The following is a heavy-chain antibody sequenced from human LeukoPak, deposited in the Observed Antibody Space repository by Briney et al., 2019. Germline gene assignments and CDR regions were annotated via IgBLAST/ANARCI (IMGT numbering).Heavy chain of an antibody. J-gene: IGHJ2*01. Sequence: PSETLSLTCTVSGGPISSGGYYWSWIRQHPGKGLEWIGYIYYSGSTYYNPSLKSRVTISVDTSKNQFSLKLSSVTAADTAVYYCAREGPVGGSYSVSLWRYFDLWGRGTLVTVSS. V-gene: IGHV4-31*03. D-gene: IGHD1-26*01. CDR2: IYYSGST. CDR1: GGPISSGGYY. CDR3: AREGPVGGSYSVSLWRYFDL.